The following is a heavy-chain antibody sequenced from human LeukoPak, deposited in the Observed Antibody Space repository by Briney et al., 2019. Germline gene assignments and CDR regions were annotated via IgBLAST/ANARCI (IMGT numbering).Heavy chain of an antibody. D-gene: IGHD2-2*01. CDR1: GDSVSSNSVT. Sequence: SQTLSLTCAVSGDSVSSNSVTWNWIRQSPSRGLEWLGRTYYRSTWYNDYAVSVRGRITVNPDTSKNQFSLHLNSVTPEDTAVYYCARRLTQYDCFDPWGQGILVTVSS. CDR3: ARRLTQYDCFDP. CDR2: TYYRSTWYN. V-gene: IGHV6-1*01. J-gene: IGHJ5*02.